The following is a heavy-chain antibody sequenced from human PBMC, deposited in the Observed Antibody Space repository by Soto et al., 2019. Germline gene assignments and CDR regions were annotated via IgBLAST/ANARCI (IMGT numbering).Heavy chain of an antibody. D-gene: IGHD6-13*01. CDR2: INAANGDT. V-gene: IGHV1-3*01. CDR1: GYTFTSYG. CDR3: VRRHGPATGIDWFAP. J-gene: IGHJ5*02. Sequence: ASVKVSCKASGYTFTSYGIHWVRQAPGQRLEWMGWINAANGDTKYSPKFQGRVTITRDTSASTAYMELSSLRSEDTAVYYCVRRHGPATGIDWFAPWGQGTLVTVS.